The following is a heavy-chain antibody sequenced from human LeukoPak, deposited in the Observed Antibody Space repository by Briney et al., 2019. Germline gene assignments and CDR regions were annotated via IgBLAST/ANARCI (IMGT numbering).Heavy chain of an antibody. D-gene: IGHD1-26*01. CDR1: GYSFTSYW. Sequence: AGESLKISXKGSGYSFTSYWIGWVRQMPGKGLEWMGIIYPGDSDTIYSPSFQGQVTISADKSISTAYLQWSSLKASDTAMYYCARFGTVGATEYYYYYYMDVWGKGTTVTVSS. V-gene: IGHV5-51*01. CDR2: IYPGDSDT. J-gene: IGHJ6*03. CDR3: ARFGTVGATEYYYYYYMDV.